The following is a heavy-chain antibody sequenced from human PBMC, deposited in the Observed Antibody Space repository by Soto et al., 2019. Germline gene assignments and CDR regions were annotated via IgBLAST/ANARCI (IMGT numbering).Heavy chain of an antibody. CDR3: ASLAAAERQAGGGYFDL. Sequence: QVQLVQSGAEVKKPGSSVKVSCKASGGTFSSYAISWVRQAPGQGLEWMGGIIPIFGTANYAQKFQGRVTITADESTSTAYMELSSLRSEDTAVYYCASLAAAERQAGGGYFDLWGRGTLVTVSS. V-gene: IGHV1-69*01. CDR2: IIPIFGTA. D-gene: IGHD6-13*01. CDR1: GGTFSSYA. J-gene: IGHJ2*01.